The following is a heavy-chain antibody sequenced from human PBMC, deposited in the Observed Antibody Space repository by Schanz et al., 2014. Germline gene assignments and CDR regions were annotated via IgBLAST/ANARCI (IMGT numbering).Heavy chain of an antibody. Sequence: EVQLLESGGTVVQPGGSLRVSCAASGFVFRTFAMYWVRQAPGKGLEWVSGIEFSGGTTYYADSVKGRFTISRDNSKNTLYLEMNRLRVDDTAVYYCSKDKQGSRSDDSWGQGTLVTVSS. CDR1: GFVFRTFA. CDR3: SKDKQGSRSDDS. J-gene: IGHJ5*01. CDR2: IEFSGGTT. V-gene: IGHV3-23*01. D-gene: IGHD2-15*01.